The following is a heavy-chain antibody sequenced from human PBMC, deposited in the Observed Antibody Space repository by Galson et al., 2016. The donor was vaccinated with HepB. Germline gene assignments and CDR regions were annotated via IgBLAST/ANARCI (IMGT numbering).Heavy chain of an antibody. CDR1: GFTFSSYG. Sequence: SLRLSCAASGFTFSSYGMNWVRQAPGKGLEWVSYISSSSSIIHYADSVTGRFTISRDNAKNLLYLQMSSLRAEDTAVFYCVKGSRGSLTVFGGRVPYFDSWGQGTLVTLSS. D-gene: IGHD3-3*01. CDR2: ISSSSSII. V-gene: IGHV3-48*01. CDR3: VKGSRGSLTVFGGRVPYFDS. J-gene: IGHJ4*02.